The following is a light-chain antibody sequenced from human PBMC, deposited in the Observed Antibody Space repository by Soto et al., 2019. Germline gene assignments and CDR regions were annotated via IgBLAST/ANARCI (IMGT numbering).Light chain of an antibody. Sequence: QAVVTQPPSVSAASGQTVTISCSGSSSNIGNNYVSWYQQLPGTAPKLLIYDNNKRPSGIPDRFSGSKSGTSATLGITGLQTGDEADYYCGTWDSSLSAVVFGGGTKLTVL. V-gene: IGLV1-51*01. J-gene: IGLJ2*01. CDR3: GTWDSSLSAVV. CDR2: DNN. CDR1: SSNIGNNY.